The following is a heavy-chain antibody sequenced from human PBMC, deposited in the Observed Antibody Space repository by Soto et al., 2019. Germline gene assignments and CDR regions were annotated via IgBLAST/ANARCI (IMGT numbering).Heavy chain of an antibody. D-gene: IGHD4-17*01. Sequence: GGSLRLSCAASGFTFSSYAMSWVRQAPGKGPEWVSGISAAGGSSYYADSVKGRFTISRDNSKATLYLQMNSLRAEDTALYYCAKDPNGDYVGAFDIWGQGTVVTVSS. V-gene: IGHV3-23*01. CDR1: GFTFSSYA. CDR3: AKDPNGDYVGAFDI. J-gene: IGHJ3*02. CDR2: ISAAGGSS.